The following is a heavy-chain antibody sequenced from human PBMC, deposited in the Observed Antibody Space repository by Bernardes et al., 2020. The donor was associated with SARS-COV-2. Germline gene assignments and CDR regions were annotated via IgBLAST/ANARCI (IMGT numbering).Heavy chain of an antibody. CDR1: CGSNSSGGYY. CDR2: IYYSGST. V-gene: IGHV4-31*03. CDR3: AAVITVTTWGGNYFDY. J-gene: IGHJ4*02. D-gene: IGHD4-17*01. Sequence: TPSLTFTFSCGSNSSGGYYWSLLRPHPGKGLEWLWYIYYSGSTYYNPSLKSRVTISVDTSKNQFSLKLSSVTAADTAVYYCAAVITVTTWGGNYFDYWGQGTLVTVSS.